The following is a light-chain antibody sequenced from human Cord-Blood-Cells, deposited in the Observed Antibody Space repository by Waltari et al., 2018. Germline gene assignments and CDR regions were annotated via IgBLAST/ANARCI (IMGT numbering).Light chain of an antibody. V-gene: IGKV3-20*01. CDR1: QSVSSSY. CDR2: GAS. Sequence: EIVLTQSPGTLSLSPGERATLSCRASQSVSSSYLAWYQQKPGQAPRLLIYGASSRATDIPDRFSGSGCGKDFTLTISSLEHEDFAVYYCQKYGSSPFTFGPGTKVDIK. CDR3: QKYGSSPFT. J-gene: IGKJ3*01.